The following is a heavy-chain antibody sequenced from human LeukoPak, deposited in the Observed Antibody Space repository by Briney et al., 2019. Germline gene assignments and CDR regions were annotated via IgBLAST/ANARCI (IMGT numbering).Heavy chain of an antibody. V-gene: IGHV3-15*07. CDR1: GFTFSNAW. CDR3: TTSEQWLVLSFDY. Sequence: GGSLRLSCAASGFTFSNAWMNWVRQAPGKGLEWVGRIKSKTDGGTTDYAAPVKGRFTISRDDSKNTLYLQMNSLKIEDTAVYYCTTSEQWLVLSFDYWGQGTLVTVSS. D-gene: IGHD6-19*01. J-gene: IGHJ4*02. CDR2: IKSKTDGGTT.